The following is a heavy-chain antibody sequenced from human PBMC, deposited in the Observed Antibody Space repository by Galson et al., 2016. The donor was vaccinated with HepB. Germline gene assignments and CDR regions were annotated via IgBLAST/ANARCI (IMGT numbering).Heavy chain of an antibody. CDR3: GKDWGSLWESSGKGMDV. J-gene: IGHJ6*02. CDR1: GFTFDDYT. D-gene: IGHD3-10*01. Sequence: SLRLSCAASGFTFDDYTMHRVRQAPGKGLEWVSLISWDGRSTYSADSVKGRFTTSRDNSKNSLYLQMNSLRTEDTALYYCGKDWGSLWESSGKGMDVWGQGTTVTVSS. V-gene: IGHV3-43*01. CDR2: ISWDGRST.